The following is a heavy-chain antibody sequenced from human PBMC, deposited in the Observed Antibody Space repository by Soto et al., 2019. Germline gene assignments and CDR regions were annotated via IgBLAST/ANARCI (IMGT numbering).Heavy chain of an antibody. J-gene: IGHJ5*02. Sequence: SVKVSCKASGGTFSSYAISWVRQAPGQGLEWMGGIIPIFGTANYAQKFQGRVTITADESTSTAYMELSSLRSDNTAVYYCARPGGGSRNWFDPWGQGTLVTVSS. V-gene: IGHV1-69*13. CDR3: ARPGGGSRNWFDP. CDR1: GGTFSSYA. D-gene: IGHD2-15*01. CDR2: IIPIFGTA.